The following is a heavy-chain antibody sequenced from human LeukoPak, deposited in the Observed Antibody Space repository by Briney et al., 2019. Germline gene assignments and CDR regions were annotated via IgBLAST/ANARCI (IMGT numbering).Heavy chain of an antibody. Sequence: GGSLSLSCTASGVIFGVYAMSWVRQAPGKGLEWVRFIRSKAYGGTTEYAASVKGRFTSSRDNSKSIAYLQMNSLKTEDTAVYYCTRYGGNSFNCWGQGTLVTVSS. CDR2: IRSKAYGGTT. CDR3: TRYGGNSFNC. J-gene: IGHJ4*02. CDR1: GVIFGVYA. V-gene: IGHV3-49*04. D-gene: IGHD4-23*01.